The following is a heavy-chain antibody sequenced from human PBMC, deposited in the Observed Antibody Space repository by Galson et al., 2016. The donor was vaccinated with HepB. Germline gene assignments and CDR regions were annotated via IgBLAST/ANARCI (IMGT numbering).Heavy chain of an antibody. V-gene: IGHV3-30*18. CDR2: ISYDGSHK. D-gene: IGHD3-16*02. Sequence: SLRLSCAASGFTFRSYGMHWVRQAPGKGLEWVAVISYDGSHKYYAESVEGRFTVSRDNSKKMVYLQMNSLRLEDTAVYYCAKELGYSYPVGSMDVWGEGATVTVSS. CDR3: AKELGYSYPVGSMDV. J-gene: IGHJ6*03. CDR1: GFTFRSYG.